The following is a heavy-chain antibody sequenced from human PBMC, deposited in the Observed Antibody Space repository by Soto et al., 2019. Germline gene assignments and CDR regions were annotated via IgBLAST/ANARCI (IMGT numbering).Heavy chain of an antibody. V-gene: IGHV4-59*01. CDR3: ARSTEYCSGGSCYSSNWFDP. J-gene: IGHJ5*02. Sequence: PSETLSLTCTVSGGSISSYYWSWIRQPPGKGLEWIGYIYYSGSTNYNPSLKSRVTISVDTSKNQFSLKLSSVTAADTAVYYCARSTEYCSGGSCYSSNWFDPWGQGTLVTVSS. CDR1: GGSISSYY. D-gene: IGHD2-15*01. CDR2: IYYSGST.